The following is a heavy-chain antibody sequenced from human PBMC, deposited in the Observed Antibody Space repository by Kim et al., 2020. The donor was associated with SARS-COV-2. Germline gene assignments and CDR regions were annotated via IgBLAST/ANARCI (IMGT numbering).Heavy chain of an antibody. CDR1: GFTFSSYA. D-gene: IGHD6-13*01. V-gene: IGHV3-30-3*01. CDR3: ARGKGIAAGGDF. J-gene: IGHJ4*02. CDR2: ISYDGSNK. Sequence: GGSLRLSCAASGFTFSSYAMHWVRQAPGKGLDWVALISYDGSNKYYADSVKGRFTISRDNSKNTLYLQMNSLRAEDTAVYYCARGKGIAAGGDFWGQGTLVTVYS.